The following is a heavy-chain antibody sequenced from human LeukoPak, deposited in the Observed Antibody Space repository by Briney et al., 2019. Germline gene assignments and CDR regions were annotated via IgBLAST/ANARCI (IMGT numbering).Heavy chain of an antibody. D-gene: IGHD2-2*01. CDR1: GGSISSGSYY. CDR3: ARERDCSSTSCPYYYYYMDV. V-gene: IGHV4-61*02. CDR2: IYTSGST. Sequence: SETLSLTCTVSGGSISSGSYYWSWIRQPAGKGLEWIGRIYTSGSTNYNPSLKSRVTISVDTSKNQFSLKLSSVTAADTAVYYCARERDCSSTSCPYYYYYMDVWGKGTAVTVSS. J-gene: IGHJ6*03.